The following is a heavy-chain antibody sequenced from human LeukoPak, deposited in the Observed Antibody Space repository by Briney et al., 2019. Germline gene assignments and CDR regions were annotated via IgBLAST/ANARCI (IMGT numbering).Heavy chain of an antibody. CDR1: GGSISSYY. V-gene: IGHV4-59*01. Sequence: PSETLSLTCTVSGGSISSYYWSWIRQHPGKGLEWIGYIYYSGSTNYNPSLKSRVTISVDTSKNQFSLKLSSVTAADTAVYYCARETKLMGYSSGLGFNYWGQGTLVTVSS. CDR2: IYYSGST. J-gene: IGHJ4*02. CDR3: ARETKLMGYSSGLGFNY. D-gene: IGHD6-19*01.